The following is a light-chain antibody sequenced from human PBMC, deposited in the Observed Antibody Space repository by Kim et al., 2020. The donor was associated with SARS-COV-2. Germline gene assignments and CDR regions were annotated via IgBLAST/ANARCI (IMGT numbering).Light chain of an antibody. CDR3: QQSYSTPRT. CDR2: AAS. J-gene: IGKJ1*01. V-gene: IGKV1-39*01. Sequence: SVEDRVTITCRASQSISSYLKWYQQKPGKDPKLLIYAASRLQSGVPSRFSGSGSGTDFTLTISSLQPEDFATYYCQQSYSTPRTFGQGTKVDIK. CDR1: QSISSY.